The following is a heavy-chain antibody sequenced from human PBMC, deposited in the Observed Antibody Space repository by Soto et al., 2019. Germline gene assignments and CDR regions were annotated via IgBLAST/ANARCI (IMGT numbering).Heavy chain of an antibody. CDR1: RGTFSSYA. J-gene: IGHJ4*02. CDR2: IIPIFGTA. V-gene: IGHV1-69*01. CDR3: ARDFDSCSGGSCYWNY. Sequence: QVQLVQSGAEVKKPGSSVKVSCKTSRGTFSSYAISWVRQAPGQGLEWMGGIIPIFGTANYAQKFQGRVTITADESTSTAYMELSSLRSEDTAVYYCARDFDSCSGGSCYWNYWGQGTLVTVSS. D-gene: IGHD2-15*01.